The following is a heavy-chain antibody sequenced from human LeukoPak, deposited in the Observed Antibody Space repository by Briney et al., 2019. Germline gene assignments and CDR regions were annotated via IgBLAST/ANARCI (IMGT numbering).Heavy chain of an antibody. CDR3: ATYRQVLLPFES. Sequence: GGSLRLSCAASGFTFSTYAMSWVRQPPGKGLEWVSSIFPSGGEIHYADSVRGRFTISRDNSKSTLSLQMNSLRAEDTAIYYCATYRQVLLPFESWGQGTLVTVSS. J-gene: IGHJ4*02. D-gene: IGHD2-8*02. CDR2: IFPSGGEI. V-gene: IGHV3-23*01. CDR1: GFTFSTYA.